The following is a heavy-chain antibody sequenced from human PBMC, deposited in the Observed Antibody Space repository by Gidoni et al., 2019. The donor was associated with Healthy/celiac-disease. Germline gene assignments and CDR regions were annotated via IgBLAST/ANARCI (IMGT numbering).Heavy chain of an antibody. J-gene: IGHJ6*02. CDR1: GGSFSGYY. Sequence: QVQLQQWGAGLLKPSETLSLTCAVYGGSFSGYYWSWIRQPPGKGLEWIGEINHSGSTNYNPSLKSRVTISVDTSKNQFSLKLSSVTAADTAVYYCARARGSPGWGSHYYYGMDVWGQGTTVTVSS. CDR2: INHSGST. CDR3: ARARGSPGWGSHYYYGMDV. V-gene: IGHV4-34*01. D-gene: IGHD7-27*01.